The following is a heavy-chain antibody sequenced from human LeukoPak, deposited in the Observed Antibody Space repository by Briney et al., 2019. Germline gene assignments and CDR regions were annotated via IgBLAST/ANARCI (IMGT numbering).Heavy chain of an antibody. V-gene: IGHV3-21*01. D-gene: IGHD3-16*01. CDR2: ISGRSSHV. CDR1: GFSFSDYD. Sequence: PGGSLRLSCSASGFSFSDYDMNWVRQAPGKGLERVSAISGRSSHVYYGESVKGRFTISRDNAKNSLYLQLDSLGVGDTAVYYCGRAFPPLRTSSAGDLWGQGTLVTVSS. J-gene: IGHJ1*01. CDR3: GRAFPPLRTSSAGDL.